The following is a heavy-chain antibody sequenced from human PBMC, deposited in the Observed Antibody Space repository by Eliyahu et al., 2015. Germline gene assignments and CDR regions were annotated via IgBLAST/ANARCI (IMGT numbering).Heavy chain of an antibody. J-gene: IGHJ4*02. V-gene: IGHV3-23*04. Sequence: EVQLVESGGGLVQPGGSLRLSCAASGFXFXXYAMSWVRQAPGKGLEWVSAISGSGGSTYYADSVKGRFTISRDNSKNTLYLQMNSLRAEDTAVYYCAKERGIGERYGDYFDYWGQGTLVTVSS. CDR2: ISGSGGST. D-gene: IGHD6-13*01. CDR3: AKERGIGERYGDYFDY. CDR1: GFXFXXYA.